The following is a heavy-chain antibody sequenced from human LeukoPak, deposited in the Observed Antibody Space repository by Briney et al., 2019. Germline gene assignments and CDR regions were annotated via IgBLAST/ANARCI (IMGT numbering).Heavy chain of an antibody. D-gene: IGHD1-7*01. CDR3: AKDRTGTTSPFDY. CDR2: IRYDGSNK. J-gene: IGHJ4*02. CDR1: GFTFSSYG. V-gene: IGHV3-30*02. Sequence: GGSLRLSCAASGFTFSSYGMHWVRQAPGKGLEWVAFIRYDGSNKYYADSVKGRFTISRDNSKNTLYLQMNSLRAEDTAVYYCAKDRTGTTSPFDYWGQGTLVTASS.